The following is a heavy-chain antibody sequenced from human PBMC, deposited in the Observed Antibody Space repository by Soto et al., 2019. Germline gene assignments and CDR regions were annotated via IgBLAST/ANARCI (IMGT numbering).Heavy chain of an antibody. V-gene: IGHV1-69*01. Sequence: QVQLVQSGAEVKKPGSSVKVSCKASGGTFSSYAISWVRQAPGQGLEWMGGIIPIFGTANYAQKFQGRVTITADESTSTAYMELRSLRSEDTAVYYCAGITIFGVVISKGAFDYWGQGTLVTVSS. CDR3: AGITIFGVVISKGAFDY. CDR2: IIPIFGTA. CDR1: GGTFSSYA. D-gene: IGHD3-3*01. J-gene: IGHJ4*02.